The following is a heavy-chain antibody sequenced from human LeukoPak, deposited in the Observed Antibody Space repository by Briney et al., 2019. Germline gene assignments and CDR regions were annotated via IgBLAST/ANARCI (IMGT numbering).Heavy chain of an antibody. CDR1: GFTFSNFW. CDR2: INSDGSDT. J-gene: IGHJ4*02. D-gene: IGHD6-19*01. CDR3: PGDGPVSGVDLDQ. Sequence: GGSLRLSCAASGFTFSNFWMHWVRQAPGKGLVGVSRINSDGSDTRYADSVKGRFTISRDNAKNTVYLQMNSLRAEDTALYYCPGDGPVSGVDLDQWGQGTLVTVSS. V-gene: IGHV3-74*01.